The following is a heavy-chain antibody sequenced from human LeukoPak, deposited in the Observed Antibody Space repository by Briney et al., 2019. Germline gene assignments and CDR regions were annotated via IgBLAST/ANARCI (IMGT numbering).Heavy chain of an antibody. V-gene: IGHV3-23*01. J-gene: IGHJ4*02. CDR2: ISRSGDRT. CDR1: GFTFSSYA. Sequence: GSLRLSCAASGFTFSSYAMSWVRQTPGKGLEWVSGISRSGDRTYYADSVKGRFTISRDNSKNTLYLQMNSLRAEDTAVYYCAKDITVFGVVIRGVYFDYWGQGTLVTVSS. CDR3: AKDITVFGVVIRGVYFDY. D-gene: IGHD3-3*01.